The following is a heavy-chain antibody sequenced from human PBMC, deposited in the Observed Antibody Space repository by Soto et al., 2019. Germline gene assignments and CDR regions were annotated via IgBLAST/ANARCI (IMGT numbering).Heavy chain of an antibody. CDR1: GGTFRSYS. Sequence: QVQLVQTGAEVKKPGSSVKVSCKASGGTFRSYSISWVRQAPGQGLEWMGGIIPIFDITNYAQKFQGRVTITADESTSTAYMELIRLGSDDTAVYYCARPDEGGYSSNHHYYYALDVWGQGTTVTV. V-gene: IGHV1-69*01. CDR2: IIPIFDIT. J-gene: IGHJ6*02. CDR3: ARPDEGGYSSNHHYYYALDV. D-gene: IGHD3-22*01.